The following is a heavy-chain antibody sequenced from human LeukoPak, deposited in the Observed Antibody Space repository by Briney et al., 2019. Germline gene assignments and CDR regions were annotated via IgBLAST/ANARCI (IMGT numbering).Heavy chain of an antibody. J-gene: IGHJ4*02. Sequence: ASVKVSCKTFGYPFSSCGINWVRQAPGQGLEWMGWISGYNGDTNYAQKFQGRVTMTTDTSTNTAYMDLRRLRSDDTAVYYCARNWGAGHPINFDYWGQGTLATVSS. CDR1: GYPFSSCG. CDR2: ISGYNGDT. D-gene: IGHD3-16*01. V-gene: IGHV1-18*01. CDR3: ARNWGAGHPINFDY.